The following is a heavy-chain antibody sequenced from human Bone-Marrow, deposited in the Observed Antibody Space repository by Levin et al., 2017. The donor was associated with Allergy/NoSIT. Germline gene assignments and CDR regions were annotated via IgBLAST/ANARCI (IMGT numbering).Heavy chain of an antibody. V-gene: IGHV3-30-3*01. D-gene: IGHD2-21*02. CDR1: RFTFSSQA. Sequence: PGGSLRLSCEVSRFTFSSQAVHWVRQAPGKGLEWVAVISYDGSEKYYADSVKGRFTVSRDNFKNTLSLQMNSLSADDTAIYYCATERAVVVTATGPFVFEYWGQGTLVAVSS. CDR2: ISYDGSEK. J-gene: IGHJ4*02. CDR3: ATERAVVVTATGPFVFEY.